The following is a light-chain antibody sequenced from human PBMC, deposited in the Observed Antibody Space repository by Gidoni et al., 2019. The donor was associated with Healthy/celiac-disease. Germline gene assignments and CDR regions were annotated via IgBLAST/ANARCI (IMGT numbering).Light chain of an antibody. CDR1: QNLNSNS. CDR3: QQYSSLTWT. CDR2: GPS. J-gene: IGKJ1*01. V-gene: IGKV3-20*01. Sequence: EIVLTQSPGTLSLSPAERATLSCRASQNLNSNSLAWYQQKPGPPPRLLISGPSSSATGLSDRFSGSGSGTDFSPTISRLQPGEAAVYYCQQYSSLTWTFGQGTKVEVK.